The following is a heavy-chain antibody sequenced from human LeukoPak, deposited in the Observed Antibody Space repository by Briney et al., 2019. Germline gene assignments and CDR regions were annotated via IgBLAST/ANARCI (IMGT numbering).Heavy chain of an antibody. CDR3: ARVGHYGGNSGTQSDY. D-gene: IGHD4-23*01. CDR2: IYHSGST. V-gene: IGHV4-4*02. J-gene: IGHJ4*02. CDR1: GGSISSSNW. Sequence: SGTLSLTCAVSGGSISSSNWWGWVRQPPGKGLEWIGEIYHSGSTNYNPSLKSRVTISVDKSKNQFSLKLSSVNAADTAVYYCARVGHYGGNSGTQSDYWGQGTLVTVSS.